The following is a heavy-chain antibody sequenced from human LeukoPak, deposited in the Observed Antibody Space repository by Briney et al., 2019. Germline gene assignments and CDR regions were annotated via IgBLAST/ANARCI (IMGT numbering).Heavy chain of an antibody. CDR2: IRSKPNGGTT. V-gene: IGHV3-49*04. CDR3: TAFDY. Sequence: GGSLRLSCTGYGITFGDYAMSWVRQAPGKGLEWVGFIRSKPNGGTTEYAASVKGRFTISRDTSKNIAYLQMNSLKTEDTAVYYCTAFDYWGQGTLVTVSS. J-gene: IGHJ4*02. CDR1: GITFGDYA.